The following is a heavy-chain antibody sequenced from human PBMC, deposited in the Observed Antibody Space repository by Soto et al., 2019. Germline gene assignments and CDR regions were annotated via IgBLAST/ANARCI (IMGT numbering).Heavy chain of an antibody. CDR3: ARDKSSGITIFDYGMDV. V-gene: IGHV1-69*13. Sequence: SVKVSCKASGGTFSSYAISWVRQAPGQGLEWMGGIIPIFGTANYAQKFQGRVTITADESTSTAYMELSSLRSEDTAVYYCARDKSSGITIFDYGMDVWGQGTTVTVSS. J-gene: IGHJ6*02. D-gene: IGHD3-3*01. CDR2: IIPIFGTA. CDR1: GGTFSSYA.